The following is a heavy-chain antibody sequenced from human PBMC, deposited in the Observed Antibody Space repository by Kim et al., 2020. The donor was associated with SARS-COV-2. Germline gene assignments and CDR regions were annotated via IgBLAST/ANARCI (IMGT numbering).Heavy chain of an antibody. CDR1: GFTFSSYA. CDR2: ISGSGGST. V-gene: IGHV3-23*01. CDR3: AKEAGVLLWFGEPYYFDY. D-gene: IGHD3-10*01. J-gene: IGHJ4*02. Sequence: GGSLRLSCAASGFTFSSYAMSWVRQAPGKGLEWVSAISGSGGSTYYADSVKGRFTISRDNSKNTLYLQMNSLRAEDTAVYYCAKEAGVLLWFGEPYYFDYWGQGTLVTVSS.